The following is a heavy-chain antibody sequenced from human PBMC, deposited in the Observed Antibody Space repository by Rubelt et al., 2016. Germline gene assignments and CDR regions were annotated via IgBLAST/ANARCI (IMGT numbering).Heavy chain of an antibody. Sequence: QVQLVQSGAEVKKPGASVKVSCKASGYTFTSYAMHSVRQAPGHRLEWMGWINAGNGNTKYSQKFQGRVTITRDTAASTAYMEPSSLRSEDTAVYYCARSKDTAMVTDADWYFDLWGRGTLVTVSS. V-gene: IGHV1-3*01. J-gene: IGHJ2*01. CDR2: INAGNGNT. CDR3: ARSKDTAMVTDADWYFDL. CDR1: GYTFTSYA. D-gene: IGHD5-18*01.